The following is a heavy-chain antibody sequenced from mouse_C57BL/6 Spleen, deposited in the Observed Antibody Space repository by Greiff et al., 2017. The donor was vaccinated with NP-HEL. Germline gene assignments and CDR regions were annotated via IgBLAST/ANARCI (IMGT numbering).Heavy chain of an antibody. CDR2: IYPGDGDT. CDR3: ARGANWVFYYAMDY. J-gene: IGHJ4*01. CDR1: GYAFSSYW. Sequence: VQLQQSGAELVKPGASVKISCKASGYAFSSYWMNWVKQRPGKGLEWIGQIYPGDGDTNYNGKFKGKATLTADKSSSTAYMQLSSLTSEDSAVYFCARGANWVFYYAMDYWGQGTSVTVSS. D-gene: IGHD4-1*01. V-gene: IGHV1-80*01.